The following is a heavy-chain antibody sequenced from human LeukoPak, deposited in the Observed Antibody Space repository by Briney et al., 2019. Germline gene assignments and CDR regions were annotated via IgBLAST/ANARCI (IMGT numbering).Heavy chain of an antibody. CDR1: RFRFSSHG. CDR2: IRYDGSDK. J-gene: IGHJ4*02. D-gene: IGHD3-3*01. Sequence: GGSLRLSWAASRFRFSSHGMHWVRQAPGKGLEWVAFIRYDGSDKYYADSVTGRFTISRDNSKNILSLQMTSLRPDDTAVYFCVRDTSVGAAYFDFWGQGALVAVSS. V-gene: IGHV3-30*02. CDR3: VRDTSVGAAYFDF.